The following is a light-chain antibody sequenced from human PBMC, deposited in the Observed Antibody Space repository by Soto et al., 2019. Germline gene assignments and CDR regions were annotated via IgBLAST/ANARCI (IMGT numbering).Light chain of an antibody. Sequence: EIVLTQSPGTLSLSPGERATLSFRASQSVSSSNLAWYQQKPGQAPRLLIYGASSRATGIPDRFSGSGSGTDFTLTINRLELEDFAVYYCHQYGSSPYTFGQGTKLEI. CDR2: GAS. V-gene: IGKV3-20*01. CDR3: HQYGSSPYT. CDR1: QSVSSSN. J-gene: IGKJ2*01.